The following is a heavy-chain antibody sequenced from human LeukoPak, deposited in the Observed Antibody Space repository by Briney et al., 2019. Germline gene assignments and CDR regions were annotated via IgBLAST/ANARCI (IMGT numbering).Heavy chain of an antibody. CDR3: ARANHLGQWRRQIHFPDAFDI. CDR2: ISSTSTTI. CDR1: PGIFSDYY. Sequence: GGSLRLSCEASPGIFSDYYMSWIRQAPGKGLEWISYISSTSTTISYADSVKGRFTISRDNAKKSVYLQMDSLRVEDTAVYYCARANHLGQWRRQIHFPDAFDIWGQGTMVTVSS. D-gene: IGHD3-16*01. V-gene: IGHV3-11*01. J-gene: IGHJ3*02.